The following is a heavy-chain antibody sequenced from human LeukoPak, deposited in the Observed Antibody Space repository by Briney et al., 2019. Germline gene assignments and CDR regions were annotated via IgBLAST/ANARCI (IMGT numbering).Heavy chain of an antibody. D-gene: IGHD1-26*01. CDR2: IYYSGST. Sequence: SETLSLTCTVSGGSISSYYWSWIRQPPGKGLEWIGYIYYSGSTNYNPSLKSRVTISVDTSKNQFSLKLSSVTAADTAVYYCARSSGGYYNYYYYYYMDVWGKGTTVTVSS. V-gene: IGHV4-59*01. J-gene: IGHJ6*03. CDR3: ARSSGGYYNYYYYYYMDV. CDR1: GGSISSYY.